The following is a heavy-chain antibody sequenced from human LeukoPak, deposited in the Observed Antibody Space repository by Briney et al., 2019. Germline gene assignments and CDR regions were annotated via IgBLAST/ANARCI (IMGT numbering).Heavy chain of an antibody. CDR3: AKDRELRYFDWLFEY. J-gene: IGHJ4*02. CDR1: GFTFSSYA. Sequence: GGSLRLSCAASGFTFSSYAMSWVRQAPGKGLEWVSAISGSGGSTNYADSVKGRFTISRDNSKNTLYLQMNSLRAEDTAVYYCAKDRELRYFDWLFEYWGQGTLVTVSS. V-gene: IGHV3-23*01. D-gene: IGHD3-9*01. CDR2: ISGSGGST.